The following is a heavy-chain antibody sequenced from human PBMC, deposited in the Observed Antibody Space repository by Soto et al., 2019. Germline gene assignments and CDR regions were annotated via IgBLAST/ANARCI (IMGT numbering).Heavy chain of an antibody. V-gene: IGHV1-18*01. J-gene: IGHJ5*02. CDR3: ARDGVNYYDSSGYPNWFDP. CDR2: ISAYNGNT. CDR1: GYTFTSYG. D-gene: IGHD3-22*01. Sequence: ASVKVSCKATGYTFTSYGISWVRQAPGQGLEWMGWISAYNGNTNYAQKLQGRVTMTTDTSTSTAYMELRSLRSDDTAVYYCARDGVNYYDSSGYPNWFDPWGQGTLVTVSS.